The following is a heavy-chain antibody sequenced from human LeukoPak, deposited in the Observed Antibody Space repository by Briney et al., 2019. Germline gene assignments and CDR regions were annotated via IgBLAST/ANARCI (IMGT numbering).Heavy chain of an antibody. D-gene: IGHD6-19*01. V-gene: IGHV3-23*01. CDR3: ATGTGYSSGWYSSFDY. CDR2: ISGSVGST. J-gene: IGHJ4*02. Sequence: GGSLRLSCAASGFTFSNYAMSWVRQAPGKGLEWVSVISGSVGSTYYADSVKGRFTISRDTSKNTLYLQMNSLRAEDTAVYYCATGTGYSSGWYSSFDYWGQGTLVTVSS. CDR1: GFTFSNYA.